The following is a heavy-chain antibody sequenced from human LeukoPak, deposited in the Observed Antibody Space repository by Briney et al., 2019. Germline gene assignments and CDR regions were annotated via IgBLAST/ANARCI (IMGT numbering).Heavy chain of an antibody. V-gene: IGHV4-4*02. CDR2: IYHSGSP. D-gene: IGHD1-1*01. CDR1: GGSISSNNW. CDR3: ARVNINNWHSCDY. Sequence: SETLSLTCAVSGGSISSNNWWGWVRQPPGKGLEWVGEIYHSGSPNYNPSLKSRVTISVDKSRNHFSLNLSSVTAADTAVYYCARVNINNWHSCDYWGQGTLVTVSS. J-gene: IGHJ4*02.